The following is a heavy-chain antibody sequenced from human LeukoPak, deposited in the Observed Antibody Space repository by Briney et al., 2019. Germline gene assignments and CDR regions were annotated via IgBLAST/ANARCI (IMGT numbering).Heavy chain of an antibody. Sequence: PSETLSLTCTVSGGSISSGSYYWGWIRQPPGKGLECIGTIYYSGSTYYSPSLKSRVTISVDTSKNQFSLKLSSVTAADTAVYYCARGPTSDYWGQGTLVTVSS. V-gene: IGHV4-39*01. J-gene: IGHJ4*02. CDR3: ARGPTSDY. CDR1: GGSISSGSYY. CDR2: IYYSGST.